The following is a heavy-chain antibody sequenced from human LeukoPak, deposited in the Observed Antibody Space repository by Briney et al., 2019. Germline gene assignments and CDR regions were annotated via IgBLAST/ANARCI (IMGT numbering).Heavy chain of an antibody. D-gene: IGHD1-14*01. CDR3: ARRSRNGLDAFDI. J-gene: IGHJ3*02. Sequence: ASVKVPCKASAYTFTGYYMHWVRQAPGQGLEWMGWIDPNNADTDYAQKFQGRVTMTRDRSISTTYMELSRLTSDDTAVYYCARRSRNGLDAFDIWGQGTMVTVSS. V-gene: IGHV1-2*02. CDR2: IDPNNADT. CDR1: AYTFTGYY.